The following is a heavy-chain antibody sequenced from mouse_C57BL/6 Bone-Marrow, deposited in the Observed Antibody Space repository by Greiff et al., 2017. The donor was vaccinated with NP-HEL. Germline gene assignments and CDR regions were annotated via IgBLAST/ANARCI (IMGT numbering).Heavy chain of an antibody. V-gene: IGHV5-4*01. D-gene: IGHD2-2*01. Sequence: EVMLVESGGGLVKPGGSLKLSCAASGFTFSSYAMSWVRQTPEKRLEWVATISDGGSYTYYPDIVTGRFTISRDHAKNNMYLQMSQLKSEDTAMYYCARDRWGYNWYFDVWGTGTTVTVSS. CDR1: GFTFSSYA. CDR3: ARDRWGYNWYFDV. J-gene: IGHJ1*03. CDR2: ISDGGSYT.